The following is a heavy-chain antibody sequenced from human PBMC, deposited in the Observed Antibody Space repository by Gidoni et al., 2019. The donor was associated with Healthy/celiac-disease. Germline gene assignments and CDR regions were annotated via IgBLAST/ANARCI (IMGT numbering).Heavy chain of an antibody. J-gene: IGHJ4*02. D-gene: IGHD6-19*01. CDR1: GFTFSYYY. CDR3: AGGYSSGWYYFDY. CDR2: ISSSSSYT. V-gene: IGHV3-11*06. Sequence: QVQLVESGGGVVKPGGSLRRSCAASGFTFSYYYMSWIRQAPGKGLECVSYISSSSSYTNYADSVKGRFTISRDNAKNSLYLQMNSLRAEDTAVYYCAGGYSSGWYYFDYWGQGTLVTVSS.